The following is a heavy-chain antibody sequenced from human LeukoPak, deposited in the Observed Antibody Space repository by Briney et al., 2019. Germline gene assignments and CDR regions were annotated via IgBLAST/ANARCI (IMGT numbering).Heavy chain of an antibody. Sequence: PSETLSLTCAVYGGSFSGYYWSWIRQPPGKGLEWIGEINHSGSTNYNPSLKSRVTISVDTSKNQFSLKLSSVTAADTAVYYCAREQKSGKKGDYWGKGPPVPVSS. CDR1: GGSFSGYY. J-gene: IGHJ4*02. D-gene: IGHD5-12*01. V-gene: IGHV4-34*01. CDR2: INHSGST. CDR3: AREQKSGKKGDY.